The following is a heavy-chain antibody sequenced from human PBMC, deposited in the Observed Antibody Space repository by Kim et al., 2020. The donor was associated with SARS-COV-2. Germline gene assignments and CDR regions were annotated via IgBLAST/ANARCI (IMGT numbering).Heavy chain of an antibody. Sequence: GGSLRLSCAASGFTFSSYAMSWVRQAPGKGLEWVSAISGSGGSTYYADSVKGRFTISRDNSKNTLYLQMNSLRAEDTAVYYCAKRGRRGYSSSPYYFDYWGQGTLVTVSS. CDR3: AKRGRRGYSSSPYYFDY. V-gene: IGHV3-23*01. CDR2: ISGSGGST. D-gene: IGHD6-6*01. J-gene: IGHJ4*02. CDR1: GFTFSSYA.